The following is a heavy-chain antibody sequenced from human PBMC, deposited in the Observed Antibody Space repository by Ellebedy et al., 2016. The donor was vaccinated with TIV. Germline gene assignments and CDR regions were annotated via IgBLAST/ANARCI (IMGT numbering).Heavy chain of an antibody. CDR2: ISAYNGDT. Sequence: ASVKVSCKASGYTFTSFGITWLRQAPGQGLEWMGWISAYNGDTKYAHKVQGRVTMTTHTPTTKGFMELRSLRSDDTAVYYCARVIGLRDCSGDICSPPPPLDHWGQGALVTVSS. V-gene: IGHV1-18*04. D-gene: IGHD2-15*01. J-gene: IGHJ4*02. CDR1: GYTFTSFG. CDR3: ARVIGLRDCSGDICSPPPPLDH.